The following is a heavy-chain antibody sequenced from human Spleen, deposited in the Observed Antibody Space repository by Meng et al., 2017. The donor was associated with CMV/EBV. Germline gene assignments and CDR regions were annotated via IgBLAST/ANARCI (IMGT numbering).Heavy chain of an antibody. CDR3: ARERRYSSGWAFDQ. Sequence: ASVKVSCKASGYTLSSYGISWVRQAPGQGLEWMGRISAYNGNTKYAQKLQGRVTMTTDTSTSTVYMEVRSLRSDDTAVYYCARERRYSSGWAFDQWGQGTLVTVSS. J-gene: IGHJ4*02. CDR1: GYTLSSYG. CDR2: ISAYNGNT. V-gene: IGHV1-18*01. D-gene: IGHD6-19*01.